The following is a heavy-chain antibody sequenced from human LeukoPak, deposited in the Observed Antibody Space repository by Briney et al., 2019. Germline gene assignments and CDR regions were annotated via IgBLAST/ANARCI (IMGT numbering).Heavy chain of an antibody. CDR1: GGSISSYY. D-gene: IGHD3-22*01. CDR2: IYYSGST. V-gene: IGHV4-59*01. J-gene: IGHJ6*03. Sequence: PSETLSLTCTVSGGSISSYYWSWIRQPPGEGLQWIGSIYYSGSTNYNPSLKSRVTISVDTSKNQFSLKLSSVTAADTAVYYCARADDSSGYYYVGNYYYYYMDVWGKGTTVTVSS. CDR3: ARADDSSGYYYVGNYYYYYMDV.